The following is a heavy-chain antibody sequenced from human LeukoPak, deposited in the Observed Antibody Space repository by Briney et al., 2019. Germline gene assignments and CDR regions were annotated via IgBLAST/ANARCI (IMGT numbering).Heavy chain of an antibody. D-gene: IGHD3-10*01. V-gene: IGHV3-30*02. J-gene: IGHJ2*01. CDR3: AKVKTPGEDWYFDL. CDR2: IRYDGSNK. CDR1: GFTFSSYG. Sequence: GGSLRLSCAASGFTFSSYGMHWVRQAPGKWLEWVAFIRYDGSNKYYADSVKGRFTISRDNSKNTLYLQMNSLRAEDTAVYYCAKVKTPGEDWYFDLWGRGTLVTVSS.